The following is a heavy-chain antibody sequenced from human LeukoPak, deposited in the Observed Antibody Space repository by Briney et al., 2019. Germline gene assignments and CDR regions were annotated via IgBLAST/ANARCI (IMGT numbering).Heavy chain of an antibody. CDR3: ALQLELSFPLVY. CDR2: VDPEDGET. CDR1: GYTFTDYY. V-gene: IGHV1-69-2*01. J-gene: IGHJ4*02. D-gene: IGHD1-7*01. Sequence: ASVKISCKVSGYTFTDYYMHRVQQAPGKGLEWMGLVDPEDGETIYAEKFQGRVTITADTSTDTAYMELSSLRPEDTAVYYCALQLELSFPLVYWGQGTLVTVSS.